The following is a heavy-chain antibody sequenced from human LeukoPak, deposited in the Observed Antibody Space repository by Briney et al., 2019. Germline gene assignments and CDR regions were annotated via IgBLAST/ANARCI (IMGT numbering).Heavy chain of an antibody. Sequence: GGSLRLSCAASGFTFSNAWISWVRQAPGKGLEWVGRIKSKSDGGTTDYAAPVKGRFTISRDDSKNTLYLQMNRLKTEDTAVYYCARYVWGGYRMNDYWGQGTLVTVSS. CDR1: GFTFSNAW. J-gene: IGHJ4*02. CDR3: ARYVWGGYRMNDY. D-gene: IGHD3-16*02. V-gene: IGHV3-15*01. CDR2: IKSKSDGGTT.